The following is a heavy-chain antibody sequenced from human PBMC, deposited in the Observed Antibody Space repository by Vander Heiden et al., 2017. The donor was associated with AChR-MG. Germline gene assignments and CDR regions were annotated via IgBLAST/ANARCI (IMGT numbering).Heavy chain of an antibody. Sequence: EVQLVESGGGLVQPGGSLRRSCVGAGFTFSNYWMSWVRQAPGKGLEWVANIKQRSTEKNYVDSVKGRFTVSRDDAKNSVYLQMNSLRAEDTAVYYCAREGREGLGSDYWGQGTLVTVSS. CDR1: GFTFSNYW. V-gene: IGHV3-7*01. CDR3: AREGREGLGSDY. J-gene: IGHJ4*02. CDR2: IKQRSTEK. D-gene: IGHD1-26*01.